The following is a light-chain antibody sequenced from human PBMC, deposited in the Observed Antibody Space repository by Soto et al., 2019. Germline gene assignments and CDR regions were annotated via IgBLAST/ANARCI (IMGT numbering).Light chain of an antibody. CDR3: EQYNNWPYT. Sequence: EIVMTQSPATLSVSPGGSATLSCRASQHVSSNFAWYRQKPCQAHTLLIYRASTRATGIPARFSGRGSGTEFPLTISALQSEDVAVYYDEQYNNWPYTFGRGTKVEIK. CDR2: RAS. J-gene: IGKJ2*01. V-gene: IGKV3-15*01. CDR1: QHVSSN.